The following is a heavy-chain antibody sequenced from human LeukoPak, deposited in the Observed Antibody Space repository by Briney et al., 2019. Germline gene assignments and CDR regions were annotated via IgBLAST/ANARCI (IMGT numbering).Heavy chain of an antibody. CDR2: IYYSGST. D-gene: IGHD3-9*01. CDR3: ARQGYDILTGYYPPFDY. CDR1: GGSISSYY. V-gene: IGHV4-59*08. Sequence: SETLSLTCTVSGGSISSYYWSWIRQPPGKGLEWIGYIYYSGSTYYNPSLKSRVTISVDRSKNQFSLKLSSVTAADTAVYYCARQGYDILTGYYPPFDYWGQGTLVTASS. J-gene: IGHJ4*02.